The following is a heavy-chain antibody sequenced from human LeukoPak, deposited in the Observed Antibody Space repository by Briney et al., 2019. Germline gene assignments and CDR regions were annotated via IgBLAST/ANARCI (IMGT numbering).Heavy chain of an antibody. CDR1: GGSFSGYY. V-gene: IGHV4-34*01. CDR3: ARHASGPIEYSSSESPFPFDY. J-gene: IGHJ4*02. D-gene: IGHD6-6*01. Sequence: SETLSLTCAVYGGSFYGGSFSGYYWSWIRQPPEKGLEWIGEINHSGSTNYNPSFKSRVTMSVDTSKNQFSLKLSSVTAADTAVYYCARHASGPIEYSSSESPFPFDYWGQGTLVTVSS. CDR2: INHSGST.